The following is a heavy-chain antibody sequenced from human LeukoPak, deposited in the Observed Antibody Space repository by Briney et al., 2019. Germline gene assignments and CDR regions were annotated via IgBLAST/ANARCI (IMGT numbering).Heavy chain of an antibody. J-gene: IGHJ6*03. V-gene: IGHV4-59*01. CDR3: AREKDPDYDFWSGYPGSNYRDV. D-gene: IGHD3-3*01. CDR1: GGSISSYY. Sequence: PSVTLSLTCTVSGGSISSYYWSWIRQPPGKGLEWIGYIYYSGSTNYNPSHKSLVTISVDTSKNQFSLKLSSVTAADTAVYYCAREKDPDYDFWSGYPGSNYRDVWGKGTTVTVSS. CDR2: IYYSGST.